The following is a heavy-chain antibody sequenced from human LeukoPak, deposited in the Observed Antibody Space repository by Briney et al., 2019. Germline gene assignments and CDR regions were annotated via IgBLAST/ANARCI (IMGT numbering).Heavy chain of an antibody. D-gene: IGHD6-13*01. V-gene: IGHV3-23*01. Sequence: PGGSLRLSCAASGFTFSSYAMSWVRQAPGKGLEWVSAISGSGGSTYYADSVKGRFTISRDNSKNTLYLQMNSLRAEDTAVYYCANERAQYSSSWYSYWGEGNLVTVSS. CDR2: ISGSGGST. CDR1: GFTFSSYA. J-gene: IGHJ4*02. CDR3: ANERAQYSSSWYSY.